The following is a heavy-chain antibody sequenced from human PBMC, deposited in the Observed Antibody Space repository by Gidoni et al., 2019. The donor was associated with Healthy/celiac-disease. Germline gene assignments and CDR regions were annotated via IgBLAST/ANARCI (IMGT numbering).Heavy chain of an antibody. CDR1: GFTFGDYA. V-gene: IGHV3-9*01. J-gene: IGHJ6*02. CDR3: SRTTTPMTTGDYYGMDV. CDR2: ISWNSGSI. D-gene: IGHD4-17*01. Sequence: EVKLVDSGGGLVQPGRSLRLSCAASGFTFGDYAMHWVRQAPGKGLEWVSSISWNSGSIGYSDSVKGRFTISRDNAKNSLYLQMRSLRLEDTALYYCSRTTTPMTTGDYYGMDVWGQGTTVTVSS.